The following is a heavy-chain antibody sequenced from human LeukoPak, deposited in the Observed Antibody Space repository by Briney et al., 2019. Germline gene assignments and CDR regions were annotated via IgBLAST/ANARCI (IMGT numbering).Heavy chain of an antibody. CDR2: ISASGDST. D-gene: IGHD2-15*01. J-gene: IGHJ4*02. CDR1: GFTFSSYA. V-gene: IGHV3-23*01. CDR3: AKGFSYCSGGSCYLVGGDY. Sequence: GGSLRLSCAVSGFTFSSYAMSWVRQAPGKGLEWLSAISASGDSTFYVASVKGRFTISRDNSKNTLYLQMNSLRAEDTAVYYCAKGFSYCSGGSCYLVGGDYWGQGTLVTVSS.